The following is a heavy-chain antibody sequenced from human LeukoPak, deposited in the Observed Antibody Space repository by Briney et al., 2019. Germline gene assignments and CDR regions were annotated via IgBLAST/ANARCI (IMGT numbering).Heavy chain of an antibody. CDR3: ARGYCSGGSCFSSTGNFDL. J-gene: IGHJ2*01. V-gene: IGHV3-7*04. CDR2: IKQDGSEK. D-gene: IGHD2-15*01. CDR1: GFTFSSFW. Sequence: GGSLRLSCAASGFTFSSFWMSWVRQAPGKGLEWVANIKQDGSEKYYVDSVKGRFTVSRDNAENSLYLQTNSLRAKDTAVYYCARGYCSGGSCFSSTGNFDLWGRGTLVTVSS.